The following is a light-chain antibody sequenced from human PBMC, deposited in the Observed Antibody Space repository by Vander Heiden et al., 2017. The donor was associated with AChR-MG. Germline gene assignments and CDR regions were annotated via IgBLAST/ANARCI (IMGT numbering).Light chain of an antibody. J-gene: IGKJ2*01. CDR3: HQSYSTPYT. Sequence: DLQMTHSPSSLSASVGDRVTITCRASQSISSYLNWYQQKPGKAPKLLIYAASSLQSGGPSRLSGSGSGTDFTLTISSLQPEDFATYYCHQSYSTPYTFGQGTKLEIK. CDR1: QSISSY. CDR2: AAS. V-gene: IGKV1-39*01.